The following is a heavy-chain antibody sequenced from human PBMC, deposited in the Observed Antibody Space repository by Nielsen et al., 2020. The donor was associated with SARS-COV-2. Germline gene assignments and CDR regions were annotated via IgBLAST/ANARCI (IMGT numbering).Heavy chain of an antibody. CDR2: IYYSGST. D-gene: IGHD2-21*02. V-gene: IGHV4-59*08. CDR3: ARLICGGDCYPDY. J-gene: IGHJ4*02. CDR1: GGSISSYY. Sequence: SETLSLTCTVSGGSISSYYWSWIRQPPGKGLEWIGYIYYSGSTNYNPSLKSRVTISVDTSKNQFSLKLSSVTAADTAVYYCARLICGGDCYPDYWGQGTLVTVSS.